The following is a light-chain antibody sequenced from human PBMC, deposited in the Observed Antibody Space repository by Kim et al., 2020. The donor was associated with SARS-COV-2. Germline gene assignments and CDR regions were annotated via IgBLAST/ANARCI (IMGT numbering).Light chain of an antibody. CDR3: CSYADKLRSV. CDR1: SSDVGRYNF. J-gene: IGLJ1*01. CDR2: DVT. Sequence: QSALTQPRSVSGSPGQSVTISCTGTSSDVGRYNFVSWYQQHPGKAPKLILYDVTKRPSGVPDRFSGSKSGNTASLTISGLQAEDEADYCCCSYADKLRSVFGSGTKVTVL. V-gene: IGLV2-11*01.